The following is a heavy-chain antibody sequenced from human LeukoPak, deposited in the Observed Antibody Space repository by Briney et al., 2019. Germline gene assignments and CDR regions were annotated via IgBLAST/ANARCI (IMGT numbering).Heavy chain of an antibody. CDR2: ISSSSSYI. CDR3: ARQVGSSSAIPIDY. CDR1: GFTFSSYS. J-gene: IGHJ4*02. V-gene: IGHV3-21*01. Sequence: GGSLRLSCAASGFTFSSYSMNWVRQAPGKWLEWVSAISSSSSYIYYADSVKGRFTISRDNAKNSLYLQMNSLRAEDTAVYYCARQVGSSSAIPIDYWGQGTLVTVSS. D-gene: IGHD6-6*01.